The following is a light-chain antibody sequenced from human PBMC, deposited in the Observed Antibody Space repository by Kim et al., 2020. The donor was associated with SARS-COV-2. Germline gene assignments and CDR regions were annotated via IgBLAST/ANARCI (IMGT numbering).Light chain of an antibody. V-gene: IGLV3-1*01. CDR2: EDS. J-gene: IGLJ3*02. CDR1: KMGDKY. CDR3: QAGDSSTGV. Sequence: SYELTQPPSVSVSPGQTASITCSGDKMGDKYACWYQQKPGQSPVRVIYEDSRRPSGIPERFLGSNSGNTATLTISGTQAMDDADYYCQAGDSSTGV.